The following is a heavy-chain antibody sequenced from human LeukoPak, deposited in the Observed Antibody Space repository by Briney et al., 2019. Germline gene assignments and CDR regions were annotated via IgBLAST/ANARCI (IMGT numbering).Heavy chain of an antibody. CDR3: ASSQKKYYDILTGYSYYFDY. Sequence: GGSLRLSCAASGFTVSTNYMSWVRQAPGKGLEWVSVIYSGGSTYYADSVKGRFTISRDNSKNTLYLQMNSLRAEDTAVYYCASSQKKYYDILTGYSYYFDYWGQGTLVTVSS. V-gene: IGHV3-53*01. D-gene: IGHD3-9*01. CDR2: IYSGGST. CDR1: GFTVSTNY. J-gene: IGHJ4*02.